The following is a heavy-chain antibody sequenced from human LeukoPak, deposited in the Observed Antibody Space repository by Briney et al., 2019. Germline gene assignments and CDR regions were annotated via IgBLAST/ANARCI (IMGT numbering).Heavy chain of an antibody. CDR2: IRSRGGTI. J-gene: IGHJ4*02. CDR3: ARGHSSGWRISTRPLGY. Sequence: PSETLSLTCTVSGYSISSTYYWGWIRQPPGKGLEWVSYIRSRGGTIYYADSVKGRFTISRDNAKNSLYLQMNSLRAEDTAVYYCARGHSSGWRISTRPLGYWGQGTLVTVSS. CDR1: GYSISSTYY. D-gene: IGHD6-19*01. V-gene: IGHV3-11*04.